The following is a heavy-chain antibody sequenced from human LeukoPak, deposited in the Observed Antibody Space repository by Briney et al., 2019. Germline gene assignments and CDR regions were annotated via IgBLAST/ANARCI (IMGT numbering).Heavy chain of an antibody. CDR3: AKDPSYGSGSYSDY. J-gene: IGHJ4*02. CDR1: GFTLSSYW. Sequence: PGGSLRLSCAASGFTLSSYWMTWVRQAPGKGLEWVSAISGSGGSTYYADSVKGRFTISRDNSKNTLYLQMNSLRVEDTAVYYCAKDPSYGSGSYSDYWGQGTLVTVSS. CDR2: ISGSGGST. D-gene: IGHD3-10*01. V-gene: IGHV3-23*01.